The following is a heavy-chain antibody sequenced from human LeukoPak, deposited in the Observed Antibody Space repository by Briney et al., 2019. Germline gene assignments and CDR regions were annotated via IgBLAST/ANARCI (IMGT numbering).Heavy chain of an antibody. D-gene: IGHD5-12*01. Sequence: GGSLRLSCAASGFTFSSYGMHWVRQAPGKGLEWVSYISSSSSTIYYADSVKGRFTISRDNAKNSLYLQMNSLRAEDTAVYYCARERNVDIVATIPDYWGQGTLVTVSS. CDR2: ISSSSSTI. J-gene: IGHJ4*02. CDR1: GFTFSSYG. V-gene: IGHV3-48*01. CDR3: ARERNVDIVATIPDY.